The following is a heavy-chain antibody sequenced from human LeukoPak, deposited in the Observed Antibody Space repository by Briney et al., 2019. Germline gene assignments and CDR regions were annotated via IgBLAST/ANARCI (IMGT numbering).Heavy chain of an antibody. CDR3: ARDDSSGYYPTEFDY. CDR2: IKEDGTEK. V-gene: IGHV3-7*01. J-gene: IGHJ4*02. D-gene: IGHD3-22*01. CDR1: GFTFSSYW. Sequence: GGSLRLSCAVSGFTFSSYWMSWVRQAPGKGLEWVANIKEDGTEKYYQDSVKGRFTISRDNAKNSLYLHMNSLRAEDTAVYYCARDDSSGYYPTEFDYWGQGTLVTVSS.